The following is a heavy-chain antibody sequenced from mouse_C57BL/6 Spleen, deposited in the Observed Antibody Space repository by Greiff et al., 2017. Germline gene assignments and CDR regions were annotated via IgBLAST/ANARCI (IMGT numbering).Heavy chain of an antibody. D-gene: IGHD2-5*01. CDR3: AQIEYYSNGSYAMDY. Sequence: QVTLKESGPGILQPSQTLSLTCSFSGFSLSTFGMGVGWIRQPSGKGLEWLAHIWWDDDKYYNPALKSRLTISKDTSKNQVFLKIANVDTADTATYYCAQIEYYSNGSYAMDYWGQGTSVTVSS. CDR1: GFSLSTFGMG. CDR2: IWWDDDK. V-gene: IGHV8-8*01. J-gene: IGHJ4*01.